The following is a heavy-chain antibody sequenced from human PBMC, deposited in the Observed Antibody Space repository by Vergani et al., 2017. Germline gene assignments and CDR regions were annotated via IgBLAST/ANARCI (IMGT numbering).Heavy chain of an antibody. CDR1: GYRFTSSW. D-gene: IGHD6-19*01. V-gene: IGHV5-51*01. CDR2: IYPGDSET. Sequence: EVQLVQSGAEVKKPGESLRIPCKGSGYRFTSSWIGWVRQMPGKGLEWMGIIYPGDSETRYSPSFQGQVTISADKSINTAYLQWSSLKASDTAMYFCARQYSSGWSIDYWGQGTLVTVSS. CDR3: ARQYSSGWSIDY. J-gene: IGHJ4*02.